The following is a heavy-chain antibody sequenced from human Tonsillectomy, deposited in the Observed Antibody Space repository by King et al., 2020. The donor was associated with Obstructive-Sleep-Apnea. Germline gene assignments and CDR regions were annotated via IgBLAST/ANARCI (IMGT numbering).Heavy chain of an antibody. V-gene: IGHV1-2*02. CDR2: INPKSGGT. D-gene: IGHD5-12*01. CDR3: ARSHDYGSLYFDN. Sequence: VQLVESGAEVKKPGAAVKVSCKASGYTFTGYYMHWVRQAPGQGLEWMGWINPKSGGTDYAQKFQGRVTMTRDTSISTAYMELSRLRSDDTAVYYCARSHDYGSLYFDNWGQGTLVTVSS. CDR1: GYTFTGYY. J-gene: IGHJ4*02.